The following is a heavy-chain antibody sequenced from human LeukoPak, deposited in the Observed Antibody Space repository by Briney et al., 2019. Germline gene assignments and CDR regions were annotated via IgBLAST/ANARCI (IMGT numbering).Heavy chain of an antibody. CDR1: GFTFSNAW. CDR3: ARNHGGIVATIKAFDY. J-gene: IGHJ4*02. D-gene: IGHD5-12*01. CDR2: ISSSGSTI. V-gene: IGHV3-11*04. Sequence: GGSLRLSCAASGFTFSNAWMSWVRQAPGKGLEWVSYISSSGSTIYYADSVKGRFTISRDNAKNSLYLQMNSLRAEDTAVYYCARNHGGIVATIKAFDYWGQGTLVTVSS.